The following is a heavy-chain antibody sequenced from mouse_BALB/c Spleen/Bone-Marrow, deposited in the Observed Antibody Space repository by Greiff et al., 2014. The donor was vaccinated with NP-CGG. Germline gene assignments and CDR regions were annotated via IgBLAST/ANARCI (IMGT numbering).Heavy chain of an antibody. Sequence: QVQLQQSGAELAKPGASVKMSCKASGYTFTNYWMHWVKQRPGQGLEWIGYINPSTGYTEYNQKFKDKATLTADKSSSTAYMQLSSLTSEESAVYYCARIYYYGRDYWGQGTTLTASS. V-gene: IGHV1-7*01. CDR3: ARIYYYGRDY. CDR2: INPSTGYT. J-gene: IGHJ2*01. D-gene: IGHD1-1*01. CDR1: GYTFTNYW.